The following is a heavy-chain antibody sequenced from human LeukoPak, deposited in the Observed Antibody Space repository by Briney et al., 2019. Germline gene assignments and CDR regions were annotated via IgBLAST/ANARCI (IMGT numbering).Heavy chain of an antibody. CDR2: IYYSGST. D-gene: IGHD3-22*01. Sequence: SETLSLTCTVSGGSISSSSYYWGWIRQPPGKGLEWIGSIYYSGSTYYNPSLKSRVTISVDTSKNQFSLKLSSVTAADTALYYCAKEGYYFDTSGPQPHDAFDIWGQGTMVTVSS. V-gene: IGHV4-39*07. J-gene: IGHJ3*02. CDR1: GGSISSSSYY. CDR3: AKEGYYFDTSGPQPHDAFDI.